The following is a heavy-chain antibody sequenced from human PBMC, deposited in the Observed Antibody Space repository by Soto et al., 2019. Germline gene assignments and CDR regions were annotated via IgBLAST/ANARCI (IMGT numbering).Heavy chain of an antibody. V-gene: IGHV4-34*01. CDR1: GGSFSGYY. D-gene: IGHD6-13*01. J-gene: IGHJ6*03. CDR3: ARFGKRSQAAAGTRLLDYYYYMDV. Sequence: SETLSLTCAVYGGSFSGYYWSWIRQPPGRGLEWIGEINHSGSTNYNPSLKSRVTISVDTSKNQFSLKLSSVTAADTAVYYCARFGKRSQAAAGTRLLDYYYYMDVWGKGTTVTVSS. CDR2: INHSGST.